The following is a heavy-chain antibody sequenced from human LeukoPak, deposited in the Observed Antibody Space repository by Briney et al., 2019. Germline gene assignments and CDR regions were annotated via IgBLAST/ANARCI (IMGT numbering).Heavy chain of an antibody. J-gene: IGHJ4*02. D-gene: IGHD5-18*01. CDR2: IYYSGST. CDR3: AKESGDSYGSTEFDY. Sequence: SETLSLTCTVSGGSISSYYWSWIRQPPGKGLEWIGYIYYSGSTNYNPSLKSRVTISVDTSKNQFSLKLSSVTAADTAVYYCAKESGDSYGSTEFDYWGQGTLVTVSS. V-gene: IGHV4-59*01. CDR1: GGSISSYY.